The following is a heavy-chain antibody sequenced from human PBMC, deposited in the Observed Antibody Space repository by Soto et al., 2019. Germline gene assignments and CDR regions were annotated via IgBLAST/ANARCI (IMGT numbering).Heavy chain of an antibody. CDR2: INHSGST. J-gene: IGHJ6*02. V-gene: IGHV4-34*01. CDR1: GGSFSGYY. CDR3: ERCGYYYYYGMDV. D-gene: IGHD2-15*01. Sequence: QVQLQQWGAGLLKPSETLSLTCAVYGGSFSGYYWSWIRQPPGKGLEWIGEINHSGSTNYNQSLKSRVTLSVDTSKNQFSLKLSSVTAADTAVYYCERCGYYYYYGMDVWGQGTTVTVSS.